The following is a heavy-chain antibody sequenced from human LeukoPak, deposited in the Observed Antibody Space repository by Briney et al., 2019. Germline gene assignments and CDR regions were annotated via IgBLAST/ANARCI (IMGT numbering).Heavy chain of an antibody. CDR2: INNDGSST. V-gene: IGHV3-74*01. CDR1: GFTFSGYW. J-gene: IGHJ4*02. Sequence: GGSLRLSCTASGFTFSGYWMHWVRQAPGKGLVWVSRINNDGSSTDYADSVKGRFTISRDNAKNTLYLQMNSLRAEDTAVYYCAKDVNSGWSYFDYWGQGTLVTVSS. CDR3: AKDVNSGWSYFDY. D-gene: IGHD6-19*01.